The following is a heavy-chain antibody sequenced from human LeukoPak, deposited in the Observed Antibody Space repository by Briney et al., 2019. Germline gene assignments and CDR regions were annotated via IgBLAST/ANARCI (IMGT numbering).Heavy chain of an antibody. V-gene: IGHV4-39*06. Sequence: KPSETLSLTCTVSGCSISSSSYYWGWLRQPPGKGLEWIGNIYYSGSTYYNPSPKSRATISVDTSKNQFALKLSSVTAADTAVYYCASEPPGIAGAVTPGYFDYWGQGTLVTVSS. CDR2: IYYSGST. D-gene: IGHD6-19*01. CDR1: GCSISSSSYY. J-gene: IGHJ4*02. CDR3: ASEPPGIAGAVTPGYFDY.